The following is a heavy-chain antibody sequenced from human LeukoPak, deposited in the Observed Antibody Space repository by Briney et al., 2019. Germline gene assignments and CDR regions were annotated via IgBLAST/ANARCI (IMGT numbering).Heavy chain of an antibody. CDR3: AKGAYYYDSSGYSPIFDY. Sequence: PGRSLRLSCAASGFTFSSYGMHWVRQAPGKGLKWVAVIWYDGSNKYYADSVKGRFTISRDNSKNTLYLQMNSLRAEDTAVYYCAKGAYYYDSSGYSPIFDYWGQGTLVTVSS. V-gene: IGHV3-33*06. CDR2: IWYDGSNK. CDR1: GFTFSSYG. J-gene: IGHJ4*02. D-gene: IGHD3-22*01.